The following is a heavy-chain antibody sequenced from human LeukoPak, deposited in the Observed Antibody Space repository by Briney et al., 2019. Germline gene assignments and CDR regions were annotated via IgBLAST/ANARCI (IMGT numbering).Heavy chain of an antibody. CDR3: ARGDLRTSIFGVVFANWFDP. V-gene: IGHV4-38-2*01. CDR1: GYSINSSSY. CDR2: IYHTGST. Sequence: SETLSLTCAVSGYSINSSSYWGWIRQPPGKGLEWIGNIYHTGSTYYNPSLKSRVTISIDTSKNQFSLKLSSVTAADTAVYYCARGDLRTSIFGVVFANWFDPWGQGPLVTVSS. J-gene: IGHJ5*02. D-gene: IGHD3-3*01.